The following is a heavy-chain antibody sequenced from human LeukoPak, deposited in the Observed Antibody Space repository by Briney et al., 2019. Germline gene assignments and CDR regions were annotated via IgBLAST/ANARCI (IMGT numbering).Heavy chain of an antibody. D-gene: IGHD3-10*01. CDR2: IYYSGST. V-gene: IGHV4-39*07. J-gene: IGHJ4*02. Sequence: SETLSLTCTVSGGSISSSSYYWGWIRQPPGKGLEWIGSIYYSGSTYYNPSLKSRVTISVDTSKNQFSLRLSSVTAADTAVYYCAKIRYYYGPVDYWGQGTLVTVSS. CDR3: AKIRYYYGPVDY. CDR1: GGSISSSSYY.